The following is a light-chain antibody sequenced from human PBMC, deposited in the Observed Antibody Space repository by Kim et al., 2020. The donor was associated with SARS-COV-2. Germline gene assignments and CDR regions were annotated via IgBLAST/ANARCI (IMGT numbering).Light chain of an antibody. Sequence: CTLSSGYSNYKVDGYQQRPGKGPRFVMRVGTGGIVGSKGDGIPDRFSVLGSGLNRYLTIKNIQEEDESDYHCGADHGSGSNFVYVFATGTKVTVL. V-gene: IGLV9-49*01. J-gene: IGLJ1*01. CDR3: GADHGSGSNFVYV. CDR2: VGTGGIVG. CDR1: SGYSNYK.